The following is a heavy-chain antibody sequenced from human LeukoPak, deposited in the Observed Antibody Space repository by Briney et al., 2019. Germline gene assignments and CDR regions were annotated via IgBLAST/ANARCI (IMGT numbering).Heavy chain of an antibody. J-gene: IGHJ4*02. Sequence: ASVKVSCKASGYTFTSYGISWVRQAPGQGLEWMGWISAYNGNTNYAQKLQGRVTMTTDTSTSTAYMELRSLRSDDTAVYYCARDGPSGSYPYYFDYWGQGTLVTVSS. V-gene: IGHV1-18*01. CDR3: ARDGPSGSYPYYFDY. D-gene: IGHD1-26*01. CDR1: GYTFTSYG. CDR2: ISAYNGNT.